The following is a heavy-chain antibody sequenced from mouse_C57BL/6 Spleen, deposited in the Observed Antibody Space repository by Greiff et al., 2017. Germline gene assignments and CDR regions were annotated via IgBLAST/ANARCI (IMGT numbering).Heavy chain of an antibody. D-gene: IGHD2-1*01. J-gene: IGHJ3*01. CDR2: ISYDGSN. V-gene: IGHV3-6*01. Sequence: EVKLVESGPGLVKPSQSLSLTCSVTGYSITSGYYWNWIRQFPGNKLEWMGYISYDGSNNYNPSLKNRISITRDTSKNQFFLKLHSVTTEDTASYYCARGSGNYGFAYWGQGTLVTVSA. CDR1: GYSITSGYY. CDR3: ARGSGNYGFAY.